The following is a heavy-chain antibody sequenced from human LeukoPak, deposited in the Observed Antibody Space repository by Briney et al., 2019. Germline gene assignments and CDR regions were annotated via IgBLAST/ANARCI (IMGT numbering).Heavy chain of an antibody. D-gene: IGHD3-10*01. J-gene: IGHJ4*02. CDR3: VRFMVRGVTLFDY. CDR2: INHSGST. Sequence: SETLSLTRAVHGGSFSGYYWSWIRQPPGKGLEWIGEINHSGSTNYNPSLKSRVTISVDTSKNQFSLKLSSVTAADTAVYYCVRFMVRGVTLFDYWGQGTLVTVSS. V-gene: IGHV4-34*01. CDR1: GGSFSGYY.